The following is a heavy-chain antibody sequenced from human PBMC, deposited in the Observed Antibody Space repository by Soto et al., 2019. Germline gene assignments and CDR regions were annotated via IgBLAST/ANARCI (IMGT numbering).Heavy chain of an antibody. CDR1: GGSFSGYY. V-gene: IGHV4-34*01. J-gene: IGHJ4*02. Sequence: QVQLQQWGAGLLKPSETLSLTCAVYGGSFSGYYWSWIRQPPGKGLEWIGEINHSGSTNYNPSLKSRVTKSVDTSKNQFSRKLSSVTAADTAVYYCARVNGSGFWSGSDYWGQGTLVTVSS. D-gene: IGHD3-3*01. CDR3: ARVNGSGFWSGSDY. CDR2: INHSGST.